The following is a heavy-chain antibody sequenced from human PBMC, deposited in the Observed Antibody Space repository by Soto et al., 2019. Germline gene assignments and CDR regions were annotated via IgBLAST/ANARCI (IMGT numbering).Heavy chain of an antibody. CDR2: LSKDVING. D-gene: IGHD1-26*01. CDR1: WFTFSSFG. V-gene: IGHV3-30*18. J-gene: IGHJ6*02. CDR3: AKGGSRAGMDV. Sequence: VGSLRLSCAASWFTFSSFGMHWVRQAPGKGLEWVAILSKDVINGDYADPVQGRFTISRDNSKNTLYLQMNSLRPEDTAVYYCAKGGSRAGMDVWGQGTSVTVSS.